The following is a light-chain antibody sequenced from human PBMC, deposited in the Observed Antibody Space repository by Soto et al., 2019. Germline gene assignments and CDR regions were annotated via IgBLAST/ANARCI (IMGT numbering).Light chain of an antibody. V-gene: IGKV3-20*01. CDR1: QSVRGSY. J-gene: IGKJ1*01. CDR3: QQYGSSST. CDR2: GAA. Sequence: TVLTQSPGTLSLSPGERATLSCRASQSVRGSYLAWYQQKPGQAPRLLIFGAASRATGIPDRFSGRGSGTDFTLTISRLEPEDFAVYYCQQYGSSSTFGQGTKVDI.